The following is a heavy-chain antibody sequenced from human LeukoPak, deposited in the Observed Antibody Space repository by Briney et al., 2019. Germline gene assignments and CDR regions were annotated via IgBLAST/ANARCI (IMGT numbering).Heavy chain of an antibody. CDR1: GYTFTDYY. V-gene: IGHV1-2*02. D-gene: IGHD1-26*01. J-gene: IGHJ4*01. CDR3: AREGPIVGATHLVDY. CDR2: INPNSGGT. Sequence: ASVKVSCKASGYTFTDYYVHWVRQAPGQGLGWMGWINPNSGGTNYAQKFQGRVTMTRDTSMSTAYMELSRLRSDDTAVYYCAREGPIVGATHLVDYWGQGTLVTVSS.